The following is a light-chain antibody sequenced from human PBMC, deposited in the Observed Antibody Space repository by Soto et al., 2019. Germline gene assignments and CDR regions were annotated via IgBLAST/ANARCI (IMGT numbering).Light chain of an antibody. J-gene: IGKJ1*01. Sequence: DIQMTQSPSSLSASVGDRVTITCRASQTIYYYLNWYQQTPGKAPKLLISSASTLQSGVPSRFSGSGSGTDFTLTISSLRPEDFATYYCQQSYRTPRKFGPGTKVDIK. CDR3: QQSYRTPRK. CDR2: SAS. CDR1: QTIYYY. V-gene: IGKV1-39*01.